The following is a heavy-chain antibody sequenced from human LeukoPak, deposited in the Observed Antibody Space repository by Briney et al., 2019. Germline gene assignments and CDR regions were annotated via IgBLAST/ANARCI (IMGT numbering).Heavy chain of an antibody. J-gene: IGHJ6*02. CDR3: AKATQSHALDV. Sequence: GGSLRLSCAASGFTFDSYAMNWVRQAPGKGLEWVSTISGSGGSTYYADSEKGRFTISRDNSKNTLFLQMISLRAEDTAIYYCAKATQSHALDVWGQGTTVTVSS. CDR2: ISGSGGST. V-gene: IGHV3-23*01. CDR1: GFTFDSYA.